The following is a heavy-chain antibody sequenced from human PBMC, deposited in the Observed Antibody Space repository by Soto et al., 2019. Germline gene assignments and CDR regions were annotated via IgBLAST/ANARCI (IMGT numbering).Heavy chain of an antibody. V-gene: IGHV4-34*01. CDR2: INHSGST. Sequence: PSETLSLTCAVYGGSFSGYYWTWIRQPPGTGLEWIGEINHSGSTNYNPSLKSRVTISVDTSKNQFSLKLTSVTAADTAVYYCARDGGLGGLDYYGSGSYSKGGYWYWFDPWGQGTLVTVS. CDR3: ARDGGLGGLDYYGSGSYSKGGYWYWFDP. CDR1: GGSFSGYY. J-gene: IGHJ5*02. D-gene: IGHD3-10*01.